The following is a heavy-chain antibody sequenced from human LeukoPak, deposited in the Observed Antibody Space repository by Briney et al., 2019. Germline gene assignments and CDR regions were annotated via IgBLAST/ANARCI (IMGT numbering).Heavy chain of an antibody. J-gene: IGHJ4*02. V-gene: IGHV4-61*02. CDR2: IYTSGST. D-gene: IGHD3-3*01. CDR1: GGSISSGSYY. CDR3: ASRVIFGVVIRDY. Sequence: SETLSLTCTVSGGSISSGSYYWSWIRQPAGKGLEWSGRIYTSGSTNYNPSLKSRVTISVDTSKNQFSLKLSSVTAADTAVYYCASRVIFGVVIRDYWGQGTLVTVSS.